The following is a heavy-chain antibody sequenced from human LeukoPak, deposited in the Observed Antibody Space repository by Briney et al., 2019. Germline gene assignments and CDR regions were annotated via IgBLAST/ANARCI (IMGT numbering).Heavy chain of an antibody. D-gene: IGHD6-6*01. J-gene: IGHJ5*02. CDR2: ISAYNGNT. CDR1: GYTFTSYG. Sequence: SVKVSCKASGYTFTSYGISWVRQAPGQGLEWMGWISAYNGNTNYEQKFQGRVTMTTDTSTSTAYMELKGLRSDDTAVYYCARQYSSSFQYWFDPWGQGTLVTVSS. CDR3: ARQYSSSFQYWFDP. V-gene: IGHV1-18*01.